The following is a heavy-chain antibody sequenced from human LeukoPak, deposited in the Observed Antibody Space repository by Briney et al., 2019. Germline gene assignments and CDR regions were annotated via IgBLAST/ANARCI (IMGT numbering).Heavy chain of an antibody. V-gene: IGHV3-11*04. CDR2: ISSSSSTI. Sequence: PGGSLRLSCAASGFTFSDYYMSWIRQAPGKGLEWVSYISSSSSTIYYADSVKGRFTISRDNAKNSLYLQLNSLRAEDTAVYYCARSLVVGATYPYRWGQGTLVTVSS. CDR1: GFTFSDYY. J-gene: IGHJ5*02. D-gene: IGHD1-26*01. CDR3: ARSLVVGATYPYR.